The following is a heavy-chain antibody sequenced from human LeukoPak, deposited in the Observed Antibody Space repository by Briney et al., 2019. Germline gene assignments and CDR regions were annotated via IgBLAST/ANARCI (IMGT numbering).Heavy chain of an antibody. Sequence: GGSLRLSCAASGFTFSSYSMNWVRQAPGKGLEWISYISSSSNTIYYADSVRGRFTISRDNAKNSLYLHMNSLRAEDTAVYYCARPGYSSAWYSYFDYWGQGILVTVSS. CDR1: GFTFSSYS. V-gene: IGHV3-48*04. J-gene: IGHJ4*02. CDR3: ARPGYSSAWYSYFDY. D-gene: IGHD6-13*01. CDR2: ISSSSNTI.